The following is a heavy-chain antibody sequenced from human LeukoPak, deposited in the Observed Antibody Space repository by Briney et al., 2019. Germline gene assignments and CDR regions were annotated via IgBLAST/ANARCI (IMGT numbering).Heavy chain of an antibody. D-gene: IGHD3-22*01. Sequence: ASVKVSCKASGYTFTSYYMHWVRQAPGQGLEWMGIINPSGGSTSYAQKFQGRVTMTRDTSTSTVYMELSSLRSEDTAVYYCARVGDYYDSSGYSYYLLRDNWFDPWGQGTLVTVSS. V-gene: IGHV1-46*01. CDR3: ARVGDYYDSSGYSYYLLRDNWFDP. J-gene: IGHJ5*02. CDR2: INPSGGST. CDR1: GYTFTSYY.